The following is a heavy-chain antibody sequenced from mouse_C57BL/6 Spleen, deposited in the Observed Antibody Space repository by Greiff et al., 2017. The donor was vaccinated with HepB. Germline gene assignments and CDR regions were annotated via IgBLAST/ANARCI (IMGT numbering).Heavy chain of an antibody. Sequence: QVHVKQPGAELVKPGASVKMSCKASGYTFTSYWITWVKQRPGQGLEWIGDIYPGSGSTNYNEKFKSKATLTVDTSSSTAYMQLSSLTSEDSAVYYCARDYGNYAYAMDYWGQGTSVTVSS. J-gene: IGHJ4*01. CDR1: GYTFTSYW. V-gene: IGHV1-55*01. CDR2: IYPGSGST. CDR3: ARDYGNYAYAMDY. D-gene: IGHD2-1*01.